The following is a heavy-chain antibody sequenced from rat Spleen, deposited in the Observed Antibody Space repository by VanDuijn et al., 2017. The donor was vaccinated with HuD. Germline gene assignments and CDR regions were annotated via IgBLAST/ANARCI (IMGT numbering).Heavy chain of an antibody. V-gene: IGHV2-19*01. D-gene: IGHD1-10*01. J-gene: IGHJ3*01. CDR1: GFTFSSYG. Sequence: VQLVESGGGLVQPGKSLKLSCSASGFTFSSYGMHWVRQPPGKGLEWMGRIQSAGSTDYNSALNSRLSISRDTSKSQVFLKMNSLQTEDTAIYFCTREGYNNWGAFAYWGQGTLVTVSS. CDR3: TREGYNNWGAFAY. CDR2: IQSAGST.